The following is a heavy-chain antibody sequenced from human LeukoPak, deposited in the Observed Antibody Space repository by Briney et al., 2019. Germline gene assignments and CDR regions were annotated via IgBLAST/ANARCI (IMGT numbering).Heavy chain of an antibody. Sequence: ASVKVSCKASGYTFTGYYMHWVRQAPGQGLEWIGRINPNSGGTNYAQKFQGRVTMTRDTSISTAYMELSRLRSDDTAVYYCAREVARYCSGGSCYSGWFDPWGQGTLVTVSS. V-gene: IGHV1-2*06. CDR2: INPNSGGT. CDR3: AREVARYCSGGSCYSGWFDP. D-gene: IGHD2-15*01. CDR1: GYTFTGYY. J-gene: IGHJ5*02.